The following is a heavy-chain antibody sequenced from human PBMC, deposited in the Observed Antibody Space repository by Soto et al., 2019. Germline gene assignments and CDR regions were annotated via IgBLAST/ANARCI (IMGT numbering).Heavy chain of an antibody. V-gene: IGHV1-18*01. Sequence: ASVKVSCKASGYTFTGYGINWVRQAPGQGLEWMGWITANNGNTNYAQKVQGRVTMTTDTSTNPAYMELRSLKSDDTAVYYCARGLLASRYYYYMDVWGKGTTVTVSS. CDR2: ITANNGNT. D-gene: IGHD5-12*01. CDR3: ARGLLASRYYYYMDV. CDR1: GYTFTGYG. J-gene: IGHJ6*03.